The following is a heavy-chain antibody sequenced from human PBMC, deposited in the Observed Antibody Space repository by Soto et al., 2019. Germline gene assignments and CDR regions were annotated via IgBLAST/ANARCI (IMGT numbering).Heavy chain of an antibody. J-gene: IGHJ4*02. Sequence: PGGSLRLSCAASGFTFSSYGMHWVRQAPGKGLEWVAVIWYDGSNKYYADSVKGRFTISRDNSKNTLYLQMNSLRAEDTAVYYCARAKSITGTWNFDYWGQGTLVTVSS. CDR1: GFTFSSYG. CDR3: ARAKSITGTWNFDY. V-gene: IGHV3-33*01. CDR2: IWYDGSNK. D-gene: IGHD1-20*01.